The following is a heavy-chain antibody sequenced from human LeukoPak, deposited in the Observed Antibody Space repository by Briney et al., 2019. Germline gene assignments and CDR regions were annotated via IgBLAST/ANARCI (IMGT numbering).Heavy chain of an antibody. D-gene: IGHD3-10*01. CDR2: IYSGGST. J-gene: IGHJ1*01. Sequence: GGSLRLSCAASGLTISNNFMGWVRQAPGKGLEWVSLIYSGGSTYSADSVKGRFTISRDNSKNMLHLQMNSLRVEDTAVYYCARDTDYYGSGRHGYFDHWGQGTLVTVSS. V-gene: IGHV3-66*01. CDR1: GLTISNNF. CDR3: ARDTDYYGSGRHGYFDH.